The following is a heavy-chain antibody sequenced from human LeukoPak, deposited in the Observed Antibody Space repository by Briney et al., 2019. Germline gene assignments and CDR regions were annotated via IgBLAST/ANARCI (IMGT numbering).Heavy chain of an antibody. J-gene: IGHJ5*02. CDR3: ATSFRAVNWFDP. CDR2: INPSGGST. D-gene: IGHD3-10*01. V-gene: IGHV1-46*01. Sequence: ASVKVSCKASGYTFTRYYMNWVRQAPGQGLEWMGIINPSGGSTNYAQKFQGRVTMTRDTSTSTIYLEVSSLRSEDTAVYYCATSFRAVNWFDPWGQGTLVTVSS. CDR1: GYTFTRYY.